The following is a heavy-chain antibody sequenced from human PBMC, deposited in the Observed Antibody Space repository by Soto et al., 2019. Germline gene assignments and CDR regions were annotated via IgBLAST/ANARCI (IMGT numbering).Heavy chain of an antibody. Sequence: GGSLRRSCAASGFTFSDYYMSWIRQAPGKGLEWVSYISSSSSYTNYADSVKGRFTISRDNAKNSLYLQMNSLRAEDTAVYYCAGISTARGGPVHNWFDHWGQGTLVAASS. CDR2: ISSSSSYT. J-gene: IGHJ5*02. CDR1: GFTFSDYY. D-gene: IGHD2-21*02. V-gene: IGHV3-11*06. CDR3: AGISTARGGPVHNWFDH.